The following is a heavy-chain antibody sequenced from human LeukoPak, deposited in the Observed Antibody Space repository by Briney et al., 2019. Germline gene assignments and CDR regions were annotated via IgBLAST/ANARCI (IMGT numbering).Heavy chain of an antibody. CDR1: GFTFSSYS. V-gene: IGHV3-48*04. CDR3: ARDNRDYSTPYYFDF. J-gene: IGHJ4*02. CDR2: ISSSSSTI. D-gene: IGHD6-13*01. Sequence: GGSLRLSCAASGFTFSSYSMNWVRQAPGKGLEWVSYISSSSSTIYYADSVKGRFTISRDNAKNSLYLQMNSLRAEDTAVYFCARDNRDYSTPYYFDFWGQGTLVTVSS.